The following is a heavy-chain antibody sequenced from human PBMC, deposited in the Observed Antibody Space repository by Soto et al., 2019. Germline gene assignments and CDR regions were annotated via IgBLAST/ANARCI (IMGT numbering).Heavy chain of an antibody. CDR2: IIPIFRTP. CDR1: GGTFGNSA. J-gene: IGHJ6*02. D-gene: IGHD3-3*02. Sequence: QVQLVQSGAEVKKPGSSVTVSCKVSGGTFGNSAVSWVRQAPGQGLEWMGGIIPIFRTPDYAQKFQGRVTITADESTSTVYMELTSLRSEDTAVYYCARDKDRQQLGGNYYYGIDVWGQGTTVTVSS. V-gene: IGHV1-69*12. CDR3: ARDKDRQQLGGNYYYGIDV.